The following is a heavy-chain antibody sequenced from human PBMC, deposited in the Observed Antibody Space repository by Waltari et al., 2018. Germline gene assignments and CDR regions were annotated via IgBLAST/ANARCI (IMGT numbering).Heavy chain of an antibody. CDR1: GGSISGYY. CDR3: AKFIRLQLDWFDP. CDR2: IYYTGST. Sequence: QVQLQESGPGLVKPSETLSLTCTVSGGSISGYYRSWIRLSPGKGLEWIGHIYYTGSTNYNPALRSRVTMSMDASKNQFSLKLSSVTAADTAVYYCAKFIRLQLDWFDPWGRGTLVTVSS. D-gene: IGHD4-4*01. J-gene: IGHJ5*02. V-gene: IGHV4-59*08.